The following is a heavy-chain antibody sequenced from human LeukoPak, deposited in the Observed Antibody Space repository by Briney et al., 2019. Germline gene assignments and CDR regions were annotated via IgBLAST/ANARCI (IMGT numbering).Heavy chain of an antibody. J-gene: IGHJ4*02. CDR3: ARVRVDIVARYFDY. CDR1: GGSISSGGYY. CDR2: IYYSGST. V-gene: IGHV4-31*03. D-gene: IGHD5-12*01. Sequence: PSETLSLTCTVSGGSISSGGYYWSWIRQHPGKGLEWMGYIYYSGSTYYNPSLKSRVTISVDRSKNQFSLKLSSVTAADTAVYYCARVRVDIVARYFDYWGQGTLVTVSS.